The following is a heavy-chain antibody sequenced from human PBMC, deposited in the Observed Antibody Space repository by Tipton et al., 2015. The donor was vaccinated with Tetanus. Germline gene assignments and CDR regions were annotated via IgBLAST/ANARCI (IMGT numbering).Heavy chain of an antibody. CDR1: GYTFTGYY. CDR3: ARDRGDYIYYGMDV. J-gene: IGHJ6*02. D-gene: IGHD3-22*01. V-gene: IGHV1-2*02. CDR2: IDPNSGGT. Sequence: QVQLVQSGAELKKPGASLKVSCKASGYTFTGYYMYWVRQAPGQGLEWMGWIDPNSGGTVYAQKFQGRGTMTRDTSISTAYMELRSLRSDDTAVYYCARDRGDYIYYGMDVWGPGTTVTVS.